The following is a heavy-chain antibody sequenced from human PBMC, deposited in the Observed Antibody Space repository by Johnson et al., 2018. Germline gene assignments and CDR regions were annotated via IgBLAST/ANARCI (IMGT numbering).Heavy chain of an antibody. J-gene: IGHJ1*01. D-gene: IGHD3-22*01. Sequence: VQLLQSGGGVVQPGRSLRLSCAASGFTFSSYSMNWVRQAPGKGLEWVSSIRSSSSYLYFADSGKGRFTISRDNAKNSLYLQMNRLNAEDTALEYCAEVSDDSSGYYRQYFQNWGHGTLVTFSS. V-gene: IGHV3-21*04. CDR1: GFTFSSYS. CDR3: AEVSDDSSGYYRQYFQN. CDR2: IRSSSSYL.